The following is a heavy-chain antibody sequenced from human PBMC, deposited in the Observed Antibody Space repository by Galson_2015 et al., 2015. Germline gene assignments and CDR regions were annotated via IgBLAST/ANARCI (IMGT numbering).Heavy chain of an antibody. CDR3: ARVPSLDWFDP. J-gene: IGHJ5*02. CDR1: GFTVSSNY. V-gene: IGHV3-66*01. CDR2: IYSGGST. Sequence: SLRLSCAASGFTVSSNYMSWVRQAPGKGLEWVSLIYSGGSTYYADSVKGRFTISRDNSKNTLYLQMNSLRAEDTAVYYCARVPSLDWFDPWGQGTLVTVSS.